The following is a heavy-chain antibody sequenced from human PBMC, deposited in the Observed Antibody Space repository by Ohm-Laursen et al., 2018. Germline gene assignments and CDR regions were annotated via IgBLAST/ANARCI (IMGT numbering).Heavy chain of an antibody. Sequence: LSLTCAASGFTVSSSYMSWVRQAPGKGLEWVSLIYSDGSTYYADSVKGGFTISRDNYKNTLYLQMNSLRAEDTAVYYCARAQLWQPDSWGQGTLVTVSS. CDR2: IYSDGST. D-gene: IGHD5-18*01. CDR1: GFTVSSSY. V-gene: IGHV3-66*01. CDR3: ARAQLWQPDS. J-gene: IGHJ4*02.